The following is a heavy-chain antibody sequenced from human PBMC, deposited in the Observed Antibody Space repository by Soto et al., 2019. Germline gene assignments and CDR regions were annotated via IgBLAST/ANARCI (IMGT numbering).Heavy chain of an antibody. D-gene: IGHD4-17*01. J-gene: IGHJ4*02. CDR3: ARTGRTTGSDY. CDR2: IDWDEDQ. Sequence: SGPTLVNPTQTLTLTCTFSGFSLITIGLSVSWIRQPPGKALEWLALIDWDEDQYYSTSLKTRLTISKETSKNQVVLTMTNMDPVDTATYYCARTGRTTGSDYWGQGTLVTVSS. CDR1: GFSLITIGLS. V-gene: IGHV2-70*01.